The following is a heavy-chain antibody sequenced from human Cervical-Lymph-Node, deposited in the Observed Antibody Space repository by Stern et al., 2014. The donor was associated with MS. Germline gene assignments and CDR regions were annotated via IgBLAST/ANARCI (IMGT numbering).Heavy chain of an antibody. CDR3: ARGYYYGSGSYSY. CDR2: IIPLFGTA. Sequence: QVQLVQSGAEVKKPGSSVKISCKASGGPFSSYAISWVRQAPGQGLEWMGVIIPLFGTATYAQKFQGRVTITWAASTIAAVMGPGSLRSEDTAVYYCARGYYYGSGSYSYWGQGTLVTVSS. V-gene: IGHV1-69*01. J-gene: IGHJ4*02. D-gene: IGHD3-10*01. CDR1: GGPFSSYA.